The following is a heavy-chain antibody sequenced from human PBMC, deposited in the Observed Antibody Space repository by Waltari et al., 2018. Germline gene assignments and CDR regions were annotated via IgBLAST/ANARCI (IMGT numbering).Heavy chain of an antibody. CDR3: VKESMTHYYLDS. CDR2: LTWNRVGI. V-gene: IGHV3-9*01. Sequence: ELQLVESGGGLVQPGGSLRLACAASGFSFYDYTMHWVRQAPGKGLAWVASLTWNRVGIGYAEAGKGRFTIARDNAKNALYLQMNSLKVEDTALYYCVKESMTHYYLDSWGQGTPVTVSS. CDR1: GFSFYDYT. D-gene: IGHD6-6*01. J-gene: IGHJ4*02.